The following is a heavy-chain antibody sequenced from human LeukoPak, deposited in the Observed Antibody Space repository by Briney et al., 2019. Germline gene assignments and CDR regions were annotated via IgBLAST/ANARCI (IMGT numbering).Heavy chain of an antibody. CDR1: GYSISSGYY. CDR2: IYHSGST. CDR3: ARALTVTRDY. Sequence: PSETLSLTCTVSGYSISSGYYWGWIRQPPGKGLEWIGSIYHSGSTYYNPSLKSRVTISVDTSKNLFSLKLSSVTAADTAVYYCARALTVTRDYWGQGTLVTVSS. D-gene: IGHD4-17*01. J-gene: IGHJ4*02. V-gene: IGHV4-38-2*02.